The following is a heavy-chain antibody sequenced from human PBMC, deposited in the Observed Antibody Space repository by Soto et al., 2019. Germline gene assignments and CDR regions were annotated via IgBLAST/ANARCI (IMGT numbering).Heavy chain of an antibody. CDR1: GGSISSYY. Sequence: AWETLSLTCTVSGGSISSYYWSWIRQPPGKGLEWIGYIYYGGSTNYNPSLKSRVTISVDTSKNQFSLKLSSVTAADTAVYYCERNERGDYDFWSGYSVGWFDPWGQGTLVTVSS. CDR3: ERNERGDYDFWSGYSVGWFDP. J-gene: IGHJ5*02. D-gene: IGHD3-3*01. V-gene: IGHV4-59*01. CDR2: IYYGGST.